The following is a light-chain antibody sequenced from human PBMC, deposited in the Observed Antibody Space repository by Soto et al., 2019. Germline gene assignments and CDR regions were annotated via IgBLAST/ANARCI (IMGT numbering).Light chain of an antibody. CDR2: DVS. Sequence: QSALTQPASVSGSPGQSITISCTGTSSDIGGYNYVSWYQQLPGKVPKLIIYDVSNRPSGVSDRFSGSKSGNAASLTISGLQAEDEADYYCSSYTSTSTLYVFCTGTKLTVL. CDR1: SSDIGGYNY. V-gene: IGLV2-14*03. CDR3: SSYTSTSTLYV. J-gene: IGLJ1*01.